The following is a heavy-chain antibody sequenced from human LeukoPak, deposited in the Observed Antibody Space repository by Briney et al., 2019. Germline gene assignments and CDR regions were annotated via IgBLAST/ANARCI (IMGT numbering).Heavy chain of an antibody. CDR2: ISPYNGNT. CDR3: ARSPLVGPTRGDY. CDR1: GYTFTNYG. J-gene: IGHJ4*02. D-gene: IGHD1-26*01. V-gene: IGHV1-18*01. Sequence: ASVKVSCKASGYTFTNYGISWIRQAPGQGLEWMGWISPYNGNTNYAQEFQGRVSMTTDTSTSTVYMELRSLTYDDTAVYYCARSPLVGPTRGDYWGQGTLVTVSS.